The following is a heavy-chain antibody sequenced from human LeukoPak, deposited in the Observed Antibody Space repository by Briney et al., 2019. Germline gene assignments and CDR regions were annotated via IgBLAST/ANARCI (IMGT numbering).Heavy chain of an antibody. V-gene: IGHV3-48*04. CDR1: GFTFSDYS. CDR2: ISSSSNNI. CDR3: ARAAGWFDP. Sequence: PGGSLRLSCAASGFTFSDYSMNWVRQAPGKGLEWVSYISSSSNNIHYANSVRGRFTISRDNAKNSVYLQMNSLRAEDTAIYYCARAAGWFDPWGQGTLVTVSS. J-gene: IGHJ5*02.